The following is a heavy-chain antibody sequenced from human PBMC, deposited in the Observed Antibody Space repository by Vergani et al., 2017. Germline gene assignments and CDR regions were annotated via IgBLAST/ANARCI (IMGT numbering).Heavy chain of an antibody. CDR3: ARAAPSYCGGDCYGDAFDI. D-gene: IGHD2-21*02. V-gene: IGHV3-74*01. CDR1: GFTFSSYW. Sequence: EVQLVESGGGLVQPGGSLRLSCAASGFTFSSYWMHWVRQAPGKGLVWVSRINSDGSRTSYADSVKGRFTISRDNAKNTLYLQMNSLRAEDTAVYYCARAAPSYCGGDCYGDAFDIWGQGIMVTVSS. CDR2: INSDGSRT. J-gene: IGHJ3*02.